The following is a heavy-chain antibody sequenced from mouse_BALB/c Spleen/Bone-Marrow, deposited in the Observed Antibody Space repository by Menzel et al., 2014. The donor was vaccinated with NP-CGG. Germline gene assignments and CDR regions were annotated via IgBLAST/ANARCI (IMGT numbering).Heavy chain of an antibody. CDR3: ARDYDYAMDY. CDR1: GFTFSDYY. J-gene: IGHJ4*01. CDR2: ISDGGSYT. V-gene: IGHV5-4*02. D-gene: IGHD2-12*01. Sequence: EVKVVESGGGLVKPGGSLKLSCAASGFTFSDYYMYWVRQTPEKRLEWVATISDGGSYTYYPDSVKGRFTISRDNAKNSLYLQMSSLKSEDTAMYYCARDYDYAMDYWGQGTSVTVSS.